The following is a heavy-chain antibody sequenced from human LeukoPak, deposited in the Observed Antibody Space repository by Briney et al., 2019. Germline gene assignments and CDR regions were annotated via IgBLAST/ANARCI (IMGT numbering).Heavy chain of an antibody. J-gene: IGHJ4*02. Sequence: GGSLRLSCAASGFTFGTYSMNWVRQAPGKGLEWVSYISSSAYTIYYADSVKGRFTISRDNAKNSLYLQMKSLRAEDTAIYYCARDRYGGNSGFDSWGQGTVVTVSS. CDR2: ISSSAYTI. V-gene: IGHV3-48*01. CDR3: ARDRYGGNSGFDS. CDR1: GFTFGTYS. D-gene: IGHD4-23*01.